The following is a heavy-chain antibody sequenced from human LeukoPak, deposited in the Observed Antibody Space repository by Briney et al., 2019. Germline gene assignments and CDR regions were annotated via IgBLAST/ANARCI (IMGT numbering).Heavy chain of an antibody. D-gene: IGHD2-2*01. CDR3: ARLGYCSSTSCLLYYYYYMDV. CDR1: GGSFSGYY. J-gene: IGHJ6*03. V-gene: IGHV4-34*01. CDR2: INHSGST. Sequence: PSETLSLTCAVYGGSFSGYYWSWIRQPPGKGLEWIGEINHSGSTNYNPSLKRRVTISVDTSKNQFSLKLSSVTAADTAVYYCARLGYCSSTSCLLYYYYYMDVWGKGTTVTVSS.